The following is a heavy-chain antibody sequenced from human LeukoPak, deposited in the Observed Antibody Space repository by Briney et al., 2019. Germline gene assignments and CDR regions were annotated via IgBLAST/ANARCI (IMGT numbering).Heavy chain of an antibody. J-gene: IGHJ4*02. CDR2: ISWNSGSI. Sequence: GGSLRLSCAASGFTFDDYAMHWVRQAPGKGLEWVSGISWNSGSIGYADSVRGRFTTSRDNANNFLYLQMNSLRGEDTAVYYCAKDGGLHTNFDYWGQGTLVTVSS. V-gene: IGHV3-9*01. CDR1: GFTFDDYA. CDR3: AKDGGLHTNFDY. D-gene: IGHD5-12*01.